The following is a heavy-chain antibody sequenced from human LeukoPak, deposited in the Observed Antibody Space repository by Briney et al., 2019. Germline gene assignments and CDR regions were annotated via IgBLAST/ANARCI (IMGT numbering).Heavy chain of an antibody. V-gene: IGHV3-23*01. CDR1: GFTFSNYA. CDR3: AKGTKEYCSGGTCYDFDY. CDR2: VTGSGTST. Sequence: GGSLRLSCAASGFTFSNYAMSWVRQAPGKELEWVSAVTGSGTSTSYADSVKGRFTISRDTSKNTLYLQVSSLRAEDTAVYYCAKGTKEYCSGGTCYDFDYWGQGTLVTVSS. D-gene: IGHD2-15*01. J-gene: IGHJ4*02.